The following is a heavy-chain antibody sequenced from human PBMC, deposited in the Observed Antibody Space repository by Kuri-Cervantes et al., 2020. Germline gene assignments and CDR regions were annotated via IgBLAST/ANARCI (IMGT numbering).Heavy chain of an antibody. D-gene: IGHD3-10*01. J-gene: IGHJ5*02. CDR2: ISISSNSI. CDR3: ARERANSGFYYASGSYLDH. CDR1: GFSFSDYY. Sequence: GSLRLSCAASGFSFSDYYMSWVRQAPGKGLEWIAYISISSNSIYYADSVKGRFSISRDNAENSLFLHMNSVRDEDTAVYYCARERANSGFYYASGSYLDHWGQGTLVTVSS. V-gene: IGHV3-11*04.